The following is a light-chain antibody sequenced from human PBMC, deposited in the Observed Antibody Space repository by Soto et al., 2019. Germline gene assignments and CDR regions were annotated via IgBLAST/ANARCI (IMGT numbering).Light chain of an antibody. CDR1: QSVPRSY. CDR3: QQYGSSIT. CDR2: GTS. Sequence: DIVLTQSPATLSLSPGQRATLSCRASQSVPRSYLAWYQQKPGQAPRLLIYGTSSRATGIPDRFSGSGSGTDFTLTISRLEPEDFAVFYCQQYGSSITFGQGTRLEI. J-gene: IGKJ5*01. V-gene: IGKV3-20*01.